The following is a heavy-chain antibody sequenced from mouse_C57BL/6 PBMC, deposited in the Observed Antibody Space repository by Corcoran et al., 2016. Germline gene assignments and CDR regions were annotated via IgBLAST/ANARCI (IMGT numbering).Heavy chain of an antibody. CDR2: INPYNGGT. Sequence: EVQLQQSGPVLVKPGASVKMSCKASGYTFTDYYMNWVKQSHGKSLEWTGVINPYNGGTSYNQKFKGKATLTVDKSSSTAYMELNSLTSEDSAVYYCARKGNPYAMDYWGQGTSVTVSS. CDR1: GYTFTDYY. CDR3: ARKGNPYAMDY. D-gene: IGHD2-1*01. V-gene: IGHV1-19*01. J-gene: IGHJ4*01.